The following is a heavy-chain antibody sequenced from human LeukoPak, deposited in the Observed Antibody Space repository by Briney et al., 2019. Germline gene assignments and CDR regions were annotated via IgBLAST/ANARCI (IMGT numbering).Heavy chain of an antibody. CDR3: ARAYYDSSGLRYYYYYYMDV. V-gene: IGHV1-2*02. D-gene: IGHD3-22*01. CDR1: GYTFTGYY. Sequence: ASVKVSCKASGYTFTGYYIHWVRQAPGQGLEWMGWINPNSGGTNYAQKFQGRVTMTRDTSISTAYMDLSRLRSDDTAVYYCARAYYDSSGLRYYYYYYMDVWGKGTTVTVSS. J-gene: IGHJ6*03. CDR2: INPNSGGT.